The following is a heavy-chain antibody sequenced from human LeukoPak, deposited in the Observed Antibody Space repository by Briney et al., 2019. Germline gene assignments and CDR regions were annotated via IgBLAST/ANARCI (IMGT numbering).Heavy chain of an antibody. CDR2: IIGIGGST. CDR3: AKDPGGGSYYLDS. D-gene: IGHD6-19*01. J-gene: IGHJ4*02. Sequence: GGSLRLSCAASGFTFNTYAMTWVRQAPGKGLEWVSSIIGIGGSTYYADSVKGRFTISRDNSKSTLHLHMNSLRAEDTAVYFCAKDPGGGSYYLDSWGQGTQVTVSS. V-gene: IGHV3-23*01. CDR1: GFTFNTYA.